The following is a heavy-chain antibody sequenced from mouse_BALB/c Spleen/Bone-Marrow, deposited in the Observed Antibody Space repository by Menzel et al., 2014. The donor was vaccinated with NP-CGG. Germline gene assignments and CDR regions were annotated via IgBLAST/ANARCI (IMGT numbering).Heavy chain of an antibody. CDR3: ARGAYYGNHFDY. J-gene: IGHJ2*01. Sequence: QVQLQQSGAELVRPGTSVKVSCKASGYAFTNYLIEWVKQRPGQGLEWIGVINPGSGGTNYNEKFKGKATLTADKSSSTAYMQLSSLTSDDSAVYFCARGAYYGNHFDYWGQGTTLTVSS. CDR1: GYAFTNYL. CDR2: INPGSGGT. V-gene: IGHV1-54*01. D-gene: IGHD2-10*01.